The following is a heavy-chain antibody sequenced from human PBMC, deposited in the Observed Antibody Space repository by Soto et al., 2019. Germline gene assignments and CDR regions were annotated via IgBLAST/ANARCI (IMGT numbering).Heavy chain of an antibody. CDR1: GGSISSGGYS. V-gene: IGHV4-30-2*01. CDR3: ARGPPHV. J-gene: IGHJ4*02. CDR2: IYHSGST. D-gene: IGHD3-16*01. Sequence: QLQLQESGSGLVKPSQTLSLTCAVSGGSISSGGYSWSWIRQPPGKGLEWIGYIYHSGSTYYNPSLRGRVTISVDRSKHQFSLKLSSVTAAATAVYYCARGPPHVWGQGTLVTVSS.